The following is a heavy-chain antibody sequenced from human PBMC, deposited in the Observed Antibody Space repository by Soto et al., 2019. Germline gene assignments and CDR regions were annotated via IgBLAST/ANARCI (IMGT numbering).Heavy chain of an antibody. Sequence: HPGGSLRLSCAASGFTFSSYGMHWVRQAPGKGLEWVAVISYDGSNKYYADSVKGRFTISRDNSKNTLYLQMNSLRAEDTAVYYCARYSSGWSHDYWGQGTLVTVSS. J-gene: IGHJ4*02. CDR1: GFTFSSYG. V-gene: IGHV3-30*03. D-gene: IGHD6-19*01. CDR3: ARYSSGWSHDY. CDR2: ISYDGSNK.